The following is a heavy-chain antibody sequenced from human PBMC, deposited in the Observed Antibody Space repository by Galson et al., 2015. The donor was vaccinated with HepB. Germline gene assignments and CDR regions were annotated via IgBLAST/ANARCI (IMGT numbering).Heavy chain of an antibody. V-gene: IGHV3-30-3*01. CDR3: ATNQVAMIIVVPSGGY. D-gene: IGHD3-22*01. Sequence: SLRLSCAASGFTFSSYSMHWVRQAPGRGLEWVALISYDGSYKYYADSVKGRFTISRENSKNTLYLQMNSLRAEDTAVYYCATNQVAMIIVVPSGGYWGQGALVTVSS. CDR1: GFTFSSYS. CDR2: ISYDGSYK. J-gene: IGHJ4*01.